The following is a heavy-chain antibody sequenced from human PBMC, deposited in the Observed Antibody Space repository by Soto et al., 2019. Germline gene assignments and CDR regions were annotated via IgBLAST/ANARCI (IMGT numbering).Heavy chain of an antibody. CDR2: INHSGST. D-gene: IGHD4-17*01. J-gene: IGHJ5*02. CDR1: GGSFSGYY. CDR3: ARVCRWGQRWDNWFDP. Sequence: SETLSLTCAVYGGSFSGYYWSWIRQPPGKGLEWIGEINHSGSTNYNPSLKSRVTISVDTSKNQFSLKLSSVTAADTAVYYCARVCRWGQRWDNWFDPWGQGTLVTVSS. V-gene: IGHV4-34*01.